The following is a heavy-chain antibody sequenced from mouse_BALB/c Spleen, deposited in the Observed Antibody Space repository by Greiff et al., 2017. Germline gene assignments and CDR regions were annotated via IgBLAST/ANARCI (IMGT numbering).Heavy chain of an antibody. CDR2: IDPANGNT. CDR3: ARSEDGTWFAY. D-gene: IGHD2-1*01. J-gene: IGHJ3*01. V-gene: IGHV14-3*02. Sequence: EVQLQQSGAELVKPGASVKLSCTASGFNIKDTYMHWVKQRPEQGLEWIGRIDPANGNTKYDPKFQGKATITADTSSNTAYLQLSSLTSEDTAVYYCARSEDGTWFAYWGQGTLVTVSA. CDR1: GFNIKDTY.